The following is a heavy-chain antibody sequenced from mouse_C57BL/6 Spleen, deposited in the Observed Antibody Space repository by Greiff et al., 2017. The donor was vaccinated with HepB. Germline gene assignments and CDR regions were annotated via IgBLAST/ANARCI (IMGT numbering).Heavy chain of an antibody. CDR1: GFSLTSYA. J-gene: IGHJ3*01. CDR3: ARNNGYSSGYGFAY. D-gene: IGHD3-2*02. V-gene: IGHV2-9-1*01. Sequence: VKLVESGPGLVAPSQSLSITCTVSGFSLTSYAISWVRQPPGKGLEWLGVIWTGGGTNYNSDLKSRLSISKDNSKGQVFLKMNSLQTNDTARYYCARNNGYSSGYGFAYWGQGTLVTVSA. CDR2: IWTGGGT.